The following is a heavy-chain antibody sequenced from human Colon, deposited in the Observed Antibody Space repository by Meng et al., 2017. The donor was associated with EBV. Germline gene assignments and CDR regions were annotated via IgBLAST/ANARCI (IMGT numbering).Heavy chain of an antibody. CDR2: IYHGGNT. J-gene: IGHJ4*02. Sequence: QVQLQEVGPGMVEPSWTLSLTGAGSCASISSNNWWSWVRQPPGKGLEWIGEIYHGGNTNYNPSLKSRVTISVDRSNDQFSLSLSSVTAADTAVYYCARGNAYNAPSFDYWGQGTLVTVSS. CDR3: ARGNAYNAPSFDY. CDR1: CASISSNNW. V-gene: IGHV4-4*02. D-gene: IGHD5-24*01.